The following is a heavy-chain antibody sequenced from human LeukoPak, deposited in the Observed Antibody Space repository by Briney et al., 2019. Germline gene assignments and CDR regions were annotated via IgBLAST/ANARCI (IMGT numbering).Heavy chain of an antibody. D-gene: IGHD2-15*01. CDR3: ARHQGYSSWFDP. Sequence: PSETLSLTCTVSGGSITSNNNFWAWIRQPPGKGLGWIGYVSFGGATYYNPSLRSRVTISVDTSKNQFSLKVSSLTAADTGVYYCARHQGYSSWFDPWGQGTLVTVSS. CDR2: VSFGGAT. CDR1: GGSITSNNNF. J-gene: IGHJ5*02. V-gene: IGHV4-39*01.